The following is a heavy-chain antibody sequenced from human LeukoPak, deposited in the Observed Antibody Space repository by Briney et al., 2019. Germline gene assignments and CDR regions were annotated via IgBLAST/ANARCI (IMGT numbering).Heavy chain of an antibody. CDR2: IWNDGSNQ. V-gene: IGHV3-33*01. D-gene: IGHD1-1*01. CDR3: ARDPYNWNANWLDP. J-gene: IGHJ5*02. Sequence: HPGGSLRLSCAASKFTFSHYGMHWVRQAPGKGLEWVAVIWNDGSNQYYADSVKGRFTVSRDNAKNTLYLQMNSLRAEDTAVYYCARDPYNWNANWLDPWGQGTLVTVSS. CDR1: KFTFSHYG.